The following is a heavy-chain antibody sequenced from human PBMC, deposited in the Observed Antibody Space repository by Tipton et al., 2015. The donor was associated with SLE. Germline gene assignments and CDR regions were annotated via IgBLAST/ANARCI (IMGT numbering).Heavy chain of an antibody. CDR2: ISYDGSNK. J-gene: IGHJ4*02. CDR3: ARSEEWLFPLDY. V-gene: IGHV3-30*04. CDR1: GFTFSSYA. Sequence: SLRLSCAASGFTFSSYAMHWVRQAPGKGLEWVAVISYDGSNKYYADSVKGRFTISRDNSKNTLYLQMNSLRAEDTAVYYCARSEEWLFPLDYWGQGTLVTVSS. D-gene: IGHD3-3*01.